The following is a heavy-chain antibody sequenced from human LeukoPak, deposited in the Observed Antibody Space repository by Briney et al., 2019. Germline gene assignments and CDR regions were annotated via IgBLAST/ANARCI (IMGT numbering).Heavy chain of an antibody. CDR1: GFTFSSYG. Sequence: GRSLRLSCAASGFTFSSYGMHWVRQAPGKGLERVAVISYDGSNKYYADSVKGRFTISRDNSKNTLYLQMNSLRAEDTAVYYCAKDPAGAPEYYFDYWGQGTLVTVSS. J-gene: IGHJ4*02. CDR3: AKDPAGAPEYYFDY. D-gene: IGHD1-14*01. V-gene: IGHV3-30*18. CDR2: ISYDGSNK.